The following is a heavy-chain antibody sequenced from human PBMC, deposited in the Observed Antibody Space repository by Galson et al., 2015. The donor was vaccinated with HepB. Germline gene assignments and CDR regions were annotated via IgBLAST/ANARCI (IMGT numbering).Heavy chain of an antibody. CDR2: TYYRSKWYN. V-gene: IGHV6-1*01. J-gene: IGHJ4*02. Sequence: CAISGDSVSSNSAAWNWIRQSPSRGLEWLGRTYYRSKWYNDYAVSVKSRITINPDTSKNQFSLQLNSVTPEDTAVYYCARAPGKSSSWSFDYWGQGTLVTVS. D-gene: IGHD6-13*01. CDR3: ARAPGKSSSWSFDY. CDR1: GDSVSSNSAA.